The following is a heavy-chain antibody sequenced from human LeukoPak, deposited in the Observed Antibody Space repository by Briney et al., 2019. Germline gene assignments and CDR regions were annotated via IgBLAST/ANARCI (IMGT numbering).Heavy chain of an antibody. CDR2: IYSGGST. J-gene: IGHJ4*02. V-gene: IGHV3-53*01. CDR1: GFTVSSNY. Sequence: GGSLRLSCAASGFTVSSNYMSWVRQAPGKGLEGVSVIYSGGSTYYADSVKGRFTISRDNSKNTLYLQMNSLRAEDTAVYYCASTNVRGGYLDYWGQGTLVTVSS. D-gene: IGHD3-10*01. CDR3: ASTNVRGGYLDY.